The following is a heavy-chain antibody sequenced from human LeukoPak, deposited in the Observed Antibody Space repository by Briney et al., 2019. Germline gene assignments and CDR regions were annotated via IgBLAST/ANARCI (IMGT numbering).Heavy chain of an antibody. D-gene: IGHD6-6*01. CDR2: ISGSGGST. V-gene: IGHV3-23*01. Sequence: GGSLRLSCAASGFTFTNYAMSWVRQAQGKGLEWVSVISGSGGSTYYADSVKGRFTISRDNSKNTLYMQMNSLRAEDTAVYYCARVVARPYYYYYMDVWGKGTTVTVSS. CDR3: ARVVARPYYYYYMDV. CDR1: GFTFTNYA. J-gene: IGHJ6*03.